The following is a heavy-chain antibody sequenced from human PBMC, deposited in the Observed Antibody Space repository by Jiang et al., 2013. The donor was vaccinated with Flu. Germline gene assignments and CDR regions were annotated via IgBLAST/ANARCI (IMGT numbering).Heavy chain of an antibody. J-gene: IGHJ4*02. Sequence: GLVKPSESLSLTCSVSAGSVSNYTYYWGWIRQSPGKGLEWIGSIYFSGSTYYNPSFKSRVSISVDTSKNQFSLKLSSVTAADTAVYYCARQFALTAPGTVDYWGQGTLVTVSS. CDR3: ARQFALTAPGTVDY. CDR2: IYFSGST. D-gene: IGHD1-1*01. CDR1: AGSVSNYTYY. V-gene: IGHV4-39*07.